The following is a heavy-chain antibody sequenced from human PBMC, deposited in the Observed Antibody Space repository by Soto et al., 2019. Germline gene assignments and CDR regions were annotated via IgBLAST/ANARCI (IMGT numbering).Heavy chain of an antibody. CDR1: GGNFGDLA. V-gene: IGHV3-73*01. D-gene: IGHD2-15*01. CDR2: IRSKANSYAT. CDR3: TKEGAATVTPSDY. J-gene: IGHJ4*02. Sequence: AAGGNFGDLAMRWVLQDNGKGLEWVGRIRSKANSYATAYAASVKGRFTISRDDSKNTAYLQMNSLKTEDTAVYYCTKEGAATVTPSDYWGQGTLVTVSS.